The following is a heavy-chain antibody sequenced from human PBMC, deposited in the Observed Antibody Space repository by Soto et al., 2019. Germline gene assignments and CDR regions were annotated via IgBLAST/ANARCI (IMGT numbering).Heavy chain of an antibody. Sequence: GGSLRLSCAASGFTFSSYAMIWVRQAPGKGLEWVSAISGSGGSTYYADSVKGRFTISRDNSKNTLYLQMNSLRAEDTAVYYCAKARLPGYSSSWTPFDYWGQGTLVTVSS. CDR1: GFTFSSYA. J-gene: IGHJ4*02. D-gene: IGHD6-13*01. CDR2: ISGSGGST. CDR3: AKARLPGYSSSWTPFDY. V-gene: IGHV3-23*01.